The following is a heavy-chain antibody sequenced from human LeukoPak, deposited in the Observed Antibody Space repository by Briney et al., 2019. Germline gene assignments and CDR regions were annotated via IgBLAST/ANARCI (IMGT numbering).Heavy chain of an antibody. Sequence: SETLSLTCTVSGGSISSSSYYWGWIRQPPGKGLEWIGSIYYSGSTYYNPSLKSRVTISVDTSKNQFSLKLSSVTAADTAVYYCARARGGLWWPSSYYFDYWGQGTLVTVSS. CDR1: GGSISSSSYY. V-gene: IGHV4-39*07. CDR3: ARARGGLWWPSSYYFDY. D-gene: IGHD2-21*01. J-gene: IGHJ4*02. CDR2: IYYSGST.